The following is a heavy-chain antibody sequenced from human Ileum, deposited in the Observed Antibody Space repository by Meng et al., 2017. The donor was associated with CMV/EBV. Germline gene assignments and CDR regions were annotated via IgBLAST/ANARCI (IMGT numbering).Heavy chain of an antibody. CDR3: ARALRWPGDY. CDR1: GFTFSDYY. J-gene: IGHJ4*02. D-gene: IGHD4-23*01. Sequence: LSCAASGFTFSDYYMSWIRQAPGKGLEWISYISSSGTTIYYADSVKGRFTISRDNAKNSVYLQMNSLRAEDTAVYYCARALRWPGDYWGQGTLVTVSS. CDR2: ISSSGTTI. V-gene: IGHV3-11*01.